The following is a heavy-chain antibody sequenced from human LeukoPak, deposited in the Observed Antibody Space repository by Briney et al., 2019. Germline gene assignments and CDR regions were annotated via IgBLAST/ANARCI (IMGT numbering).Heavy chain of an antibody. D-gene: IGHD3-3*01. CDR1: GFTFRDSY. Sequence: GGSLRLSCSASGFTFRDSYMSWIRQAPGRGLEWISYISVTSSTVYYRDSVKGRFTISRDNAKNTLSLQMDRLTVEDTAVYYCATSEDFWSSYTIDFWGRGTLVTVSS. J-gene: IGHJ4*02. CDR2: ISVTSSTV. V-gene: IGHV3-11*04. CDR3: ATSEDFWSSYTIDF.